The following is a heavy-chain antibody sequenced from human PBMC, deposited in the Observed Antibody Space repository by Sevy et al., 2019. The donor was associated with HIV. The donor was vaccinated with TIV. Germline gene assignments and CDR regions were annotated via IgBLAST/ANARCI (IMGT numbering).Heavy chain of an antibody. V-gene: IGHV3-48*02. Sequence: GGSLRLSCAASGFTFSSYSMNWVRQAPGKGLEWVSYISSSSSTIYYAYSVKGRFTISRDNAKNSLYLQMNSLRDEDTAVYYCARRRITMVRGDYGMDVWGQGTTVTVSS. J-gene: IGHJ6*02. CDR1: GFTFSSYS. CDR2: ISSSSSTI. CDR3: ARRRITMVRGDYGMDV. D-gene: IGHD3-10*01.